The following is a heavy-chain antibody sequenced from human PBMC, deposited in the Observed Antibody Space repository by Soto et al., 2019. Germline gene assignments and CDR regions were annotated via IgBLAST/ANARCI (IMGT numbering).Heavy chain of an antibody. J-gene: IGHJ4*02. V-gene: IGHV3-74*01. CDR3: ARGDGDYYDGNVYLGRH. Sequence: EVQLVESGGGLVQPGGSLRLSCAASGFTFSSYWMHWVRQAPGKGLVWVSRINSDGSRTSYADSAKGRFTISRDNAKNALYLQMNGLRAEDTAVYYCARGDGDYYDGNVYLGRHWGQGTLVSVSS. CDR2: INSDGSRT. CDR1: GFTFSSYW. D-gene: IGHD3-22*01.